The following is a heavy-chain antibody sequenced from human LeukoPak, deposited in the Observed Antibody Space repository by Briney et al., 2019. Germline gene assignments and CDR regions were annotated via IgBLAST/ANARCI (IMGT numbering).Heavy chain of an antibody. J-gene: IGHJ4*02. V-gene: IGHV4-59*12. D-gene: IGHD3-10*01. CDR1: GGSISSYY. Sequence: SETLSLTCTVSGGSISSYYWSWIRQPPGKGLEWIGYIYNSGSAIYNPSLKSRVTTAADTSKNQFSLKLSSVTAADTAVYYCAREAYGSGSYYSPPSYWGQGTLVTVSS. CDR2: IYNSGSA. CDR3: AREAYGSGSYYSPPSY.